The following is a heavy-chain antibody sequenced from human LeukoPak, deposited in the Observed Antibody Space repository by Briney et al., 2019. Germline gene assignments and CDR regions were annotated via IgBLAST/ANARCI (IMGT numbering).Heavy chain of an antibody. D-gene: IGHD6-13*01. CDR3: ARGGSTRYDY. Sequence: PGGSLRLSCAASGLTFSGYWMHWVRQSPGKGLVWVSRIKSDGSSTSYADSVKGRFTTSTDNAKNTLFLQMNSLRAEDTAVYYCARGGSTRYDYWGQGTLVTVSS. J-gene: IGHJ4*02. V-gene: IGHV3-74*01. CDR2: IKSDGSST. CDR1: GLTFSGYW.